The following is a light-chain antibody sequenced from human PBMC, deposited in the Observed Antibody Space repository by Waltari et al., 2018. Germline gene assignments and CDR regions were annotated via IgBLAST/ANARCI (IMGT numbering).Light chain of an antibody. CDR3: QQYYSYPRT. Sequence: AIRMTQSSSSFSASTGDRVTITCRVSQGISSYLAWYQQKPGKAPKLLISAASTLQSGVPSRFSGSGSGTDFTLTISCLQSEDFATYYCQQYYSYPRTFGQGTKVEIK. CDR2: AAS. V-gene: IGKV1-8*01. CDR1: QGISSY. J-gene: IGKJ1*01.